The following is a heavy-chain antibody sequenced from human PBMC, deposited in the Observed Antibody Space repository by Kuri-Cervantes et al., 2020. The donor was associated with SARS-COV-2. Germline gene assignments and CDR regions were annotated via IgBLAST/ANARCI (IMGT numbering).Heavy chain of an antibody. V-gene: IGHV3-21*01. CDR1: GFTFSSYS. CDR3: ARSMVRGVARFDY. CDR2: ISSSSSYI. Sequence: GESLKISCAASGFTFSSYSMNWVRQAPGKGLEWVSSISSSSSYIYYADSVKGRFTISRDNAKNSLYLQMNSLRAEDTAVYYCARSMVRGVARFDYWGQGTLVTVSS. D-gene: IGHD3-10*01. J-gene: IGHJ4*02.